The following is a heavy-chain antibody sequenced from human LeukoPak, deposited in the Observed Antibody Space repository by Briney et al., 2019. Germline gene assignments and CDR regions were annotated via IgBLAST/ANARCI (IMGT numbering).Heavy chain of an antibody. CDR3: ARGTSEYYYYYMDV. CDR2: IYYSGST. CDR1: GGSISSSSYY. J-gene: IGHJ6*03. V-gene: IGHV4-39*07. Sequence: SGTLSLTCTVSGGSISSSSYYWGWIRQPPGKGLEWIGSIYYSGSTYYNPSLKSRVTISVDTSKNQFSLKLSSVTAADTAVYYCARGTSEYYYYYMDVWGKGTTVTVSS.